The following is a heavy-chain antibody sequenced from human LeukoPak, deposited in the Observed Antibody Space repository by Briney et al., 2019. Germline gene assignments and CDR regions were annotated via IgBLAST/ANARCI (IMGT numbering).Heavy chain of an antibody. CDR1: GFTFSNYA. CDR2: LSGTGGST. V-gene: IGHV3-23*01. Sequence: GGSLRLSCAASGFTFSNYAMSWVRQAPGKGLEWVSTLSGTGGSTYYADSVKGRFTISRDNSKNTLYLQVSSLRAEDTAVYYCASYARTYYYDSSGSTGFDPWGQGTLVTVSS. D-gene: IGHD3-22*01. CDR3: ASYARTYYYDSSGSTGFDP. J-gene: IGHJ5*02.